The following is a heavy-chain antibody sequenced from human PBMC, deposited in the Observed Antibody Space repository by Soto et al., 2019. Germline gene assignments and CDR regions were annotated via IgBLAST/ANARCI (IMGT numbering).Heavy chain of an antibody. V-gene: IGHV1-8*01. CDR2: MNPNSGNT. Sequence: GPSVKVSCKASGYTLTSYDINWVRQATGQGLEYLGWMNPNSGNTGYVQKFQGRVTMTRDTSISTAYMELSSLRSEDSAVYFCARGIKYGAYSRWFDPWG. CDR3: ARGIKYGAYSRWFDP. CDR1: GYTLTSYD. J-gene: IGHJ5*02. D-gene: IGHD4-17*01.